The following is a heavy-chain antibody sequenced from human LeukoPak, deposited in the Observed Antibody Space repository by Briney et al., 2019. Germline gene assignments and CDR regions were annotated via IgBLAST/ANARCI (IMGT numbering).Heavy chain of an antibody. CDR2: IIPIFGTA. J-gene: IGHJ4*02. V-gene: IGHV1-69*01. Sequence: RASVKVSCKASGGTFSSYAISWVRQAPGQGLEWMGGIIPIFGTANYAQKFQGRVTITADESTSTAYMELSSLRSEDTAVYYCARGRKYTSGYRVTELGSGYSDYWGQGTLVTVSS. D-gene: IGHD5-18*01. CDR3: ARGRKYTSGYRVTELGSGYSDY. CDR1: GGTFSSYA.